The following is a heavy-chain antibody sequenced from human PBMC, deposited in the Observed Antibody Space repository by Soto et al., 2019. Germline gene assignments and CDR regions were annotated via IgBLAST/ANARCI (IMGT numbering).Heavy chain of an antibody. J-gene: IGHJ4*01. CDR3: AKGKTIFGVVVVSEY. CDR2: ISNDGSNK. D-gene: IGHD3-3*01. CDR1: GFVFSSYD. V-gene: IGHV3-30*18. Sequence: RLSCAVSGFVFSSYDMHWVRQAPGKGLEWVADISNDGSNKDYADSVKGRFTISRDNSKITLYLQMNGLRAEDTAVYYCAKGKTIFGVVVVSEYWGQGTLVTVSS.